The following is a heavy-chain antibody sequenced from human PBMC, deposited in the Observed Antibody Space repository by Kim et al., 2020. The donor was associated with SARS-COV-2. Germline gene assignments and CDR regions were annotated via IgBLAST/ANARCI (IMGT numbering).Heavy chain of an antibody. V-gene: IGHV4-39*07. CDR2: IYYSGST. J-gene: IGHJ4*02. CDR3: ARVIAAAGMSPFWDY. D-gene: IGHD6-13*01. Sequence: SETLSLTCTVSGGSISSNSYYWGWIRQPPGKGLEWIGSIYYSGSTYYNPSLKSRVTISVDTSKNQFSLKLSSVTAADTAVYYCARVIAAAGMSPFWDYWGQGTLVTVSS. CDR1: GGSISSNSYY.